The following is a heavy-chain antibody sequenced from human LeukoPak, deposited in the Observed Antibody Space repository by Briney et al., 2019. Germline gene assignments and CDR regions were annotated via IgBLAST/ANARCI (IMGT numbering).Heavy chain of an antibody. CDR1: GFTFSSYA. CDR3: AREVVVAAYYYYYGMDV. V-gene: IGHV3-30-3*01. J-gene: IGHJ6*02. Sequence: GRSLRLSCAASGFTFSSYAMHWVRQAPGKGLEWVAVISYDGSNKYYADSVKGRFTISRDNSKNTLYLQMNSLRAEDTAVYYCAREVVVAAYYYYYGMDVWGQGTTVTVSS. CDR2: ISYDGSNK. D-gene: IGHD2-15*01.